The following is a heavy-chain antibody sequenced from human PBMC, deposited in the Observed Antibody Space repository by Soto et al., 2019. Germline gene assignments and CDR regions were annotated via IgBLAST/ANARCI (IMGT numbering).Heavy chain of an antibody. CDR2: INHSGST. J-gene: IGHJ6*03. V-gene: IGHV4-34*01. CDR3: ARAVVPAAFHYYYYYMDV. Sequence: SETLSLTCAVYGGSFSGYYWSWIRQPPGKGLEWIGEINHSGSTNYNPSLKSRVTISVDTSKNQFSLKLSSVTAADTAVYYCARAVVPAAFHYYYYYMDVWGKGTTVTVSS. D-gene: IGHD2-2*01. CDR1: GGSFSGYY.